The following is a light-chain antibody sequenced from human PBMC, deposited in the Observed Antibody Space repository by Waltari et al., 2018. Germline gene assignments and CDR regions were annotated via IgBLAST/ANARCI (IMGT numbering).Light chain of an antibody. Sequence: EIQMTQSPSSLSVSVGDRVTITFRAIQSIDRYLNWYQQKEGRSPNLRIYSASNLQSGVLSRCSGSGSGTDFTLTISSLQHEDFATYYCQQSYSAPFTFCPGTKVDI. V-gene: IGKV1-39*01. J-gene: IGKJ3*01. CDR2: SAS. CDR1: QSIDRY. CDR3: QQSYSAPFT.